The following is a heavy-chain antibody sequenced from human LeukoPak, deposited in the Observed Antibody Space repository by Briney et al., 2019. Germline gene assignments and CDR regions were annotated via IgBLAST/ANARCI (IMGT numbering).Heavy chain of an antibody. CDR3: AKGPYSYGSYFDY. J-gene: IGHJ4*02. CDR1: GFTFSGCG. V-gene: IGHV3-30*02. CDR2: IWYDGRDK. Sequence: GGSLRLSCAASGFTFSGCGMHWVRQAPGKGLEWVAFIWYDGRDKYYADSVEGQFTISRDNSKNTLYLQMNSLRAEDTAVYYCAKGPYSYGSYFDYWGQGTLVTVSS. D-gene: IGHD5-18*01.